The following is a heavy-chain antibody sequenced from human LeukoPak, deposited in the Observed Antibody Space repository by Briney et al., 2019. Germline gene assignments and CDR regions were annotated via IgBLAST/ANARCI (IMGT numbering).Heavy chain of an antibody. CDR1: GGSISSYY. CDR3: ASLYGSGSFTYYYGMDV. J-gene: IGHJ6*02. Sequence: SETLSLTCTVSGGSISSYYWSWIRQPPGKGLEWIGYIYYSGSTNYNPSLKSRVTISVDTSKNQFSLKLCSVTAADTAVYYCASLYGSGSFTYYYGMDVWGQGTTVTVSS. D-gene: IGHD3-10*01. CDR2: IYYSGST. V-gene: IGHV4-59*01.